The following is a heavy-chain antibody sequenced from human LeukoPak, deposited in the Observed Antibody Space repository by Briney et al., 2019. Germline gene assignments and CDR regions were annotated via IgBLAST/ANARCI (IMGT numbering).Heavy chain of an antibody. CDR3: TRDGAANFWSGYLFDY. Sequence: GSLRLSCTGSGFTFGDYAMSWFRQAPGKGLEWVSFIRSKAYGGTTEYVASVKGRSTISRDDPKSIAYLQMNSLKTEDTAVYYCTRDGAANFWSGYLFDYWGQGTLVTVSS. D-gene: IGHD3-3*01. CDR2: IRSKAYGGTT. CDR1: GFTFGDYA. V-gene: IGHV3-49*03. J-gene: IGHJ4*02.